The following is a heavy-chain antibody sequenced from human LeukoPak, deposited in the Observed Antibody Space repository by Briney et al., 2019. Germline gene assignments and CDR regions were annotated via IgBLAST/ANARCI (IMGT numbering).Heavy chain of an antibody. V-gene: IGHV3-48*01. D-gene: IGHD3-10*01. Sequence: GGSLRLSCVVSGITFSGYSMIWVRQAPGKGLEWLSFMTTSGNTIFYAESVKDRFTISRDNAKKSLYLQMNSLKTEDTAVYHCATDLGGYYSGSGTYWGSLDYWGQGTVVTVSS. CDR1: GITFSGYS. CDR3: ATDLGGYYSGSGTYWGSLDY. CDR2: MTTSGNTI. J-gene: IGHJ4*02.